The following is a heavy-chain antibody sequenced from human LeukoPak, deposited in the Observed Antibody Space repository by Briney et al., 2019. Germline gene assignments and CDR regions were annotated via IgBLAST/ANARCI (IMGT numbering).Heavy chain of an antibody. CDR2: ISSSSSTI. Sequence: GGSLRLSCAASGFTFSSYSMNWVRQAPGKGLEWVSYISSSSSTIYYADSVKGRFTISRDNAKNSLYLQTNSLRAEDTAVYYCARDFLPRVRATWGQGTLVTVSS. D-gene: IGHD1-26*01. CDR3: ARDFLPRVRAT. CDR1: GFTFSSYS. V-gene: IGHV3-48*01. J-gene: IGHJ4*02.